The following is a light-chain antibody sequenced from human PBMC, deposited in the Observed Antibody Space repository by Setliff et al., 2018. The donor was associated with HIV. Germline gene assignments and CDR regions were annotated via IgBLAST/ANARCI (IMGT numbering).Light chain of an antibody. CDR2: RNN. CDR1: SSNIGAGYD. Sequence: QSVLTQPPSVSGAPGQRITISCTGSSSNIGAGYDVHWYQHLPGTAPKLLIYRNNNRPSGVPDRLSGSKSGTSASLAITGLQAEDVADYYCQSYDRNLSVVFGGGTKVTVL. CDR3: QSYDRNLSVV. V-gene: IGLV1-40*01. J-gene: IGLJ2*01.